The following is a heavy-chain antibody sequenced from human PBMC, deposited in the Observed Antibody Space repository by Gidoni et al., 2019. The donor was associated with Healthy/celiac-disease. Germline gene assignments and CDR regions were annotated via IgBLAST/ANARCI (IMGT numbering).Heavy chain of an antibody. Sequence: EVQLVESGGGLVQPGRSLRLSCTASGFPFGDYAKSWVRQAPGKGLEWVGFIRSKAYGGTTEYAASVKGRFTISRDDSKSIAYLQMNSLKTEDTAVYYCTRGGTLGGSYAFDIWGQGTMVTVSS. CDR2: IRSKAYGGTT. D-gene: IGHD1-26*01. V-gene: IGHV3-49*04. J-gene: IGHJ3*02. CDR1: GFPFGDYA. CDR3: TRGGTLGGSYAFDI.